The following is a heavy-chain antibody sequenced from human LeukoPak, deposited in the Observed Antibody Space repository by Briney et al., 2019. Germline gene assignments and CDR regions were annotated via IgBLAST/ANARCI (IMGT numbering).Heavy chain of an antibody. Sequence: PGGSLRLSCAASGFTFSINAMSWVRQAPGKGLEWVSAISGSGGSTYYADSVKGRFTISRDNSKNTLYLQMNSLRAEDTAVYYCASARGHPARYYYGMDVWGQGTTVTVSS. CDR1: GFTFSINA. CDR2: ISGSGGST. J-gene: IGHJ6*02. D-gene: IGHD2-2*01. V-gene: IGHV3-23*01. CDR3: ASARGHPARYYYGMDV.